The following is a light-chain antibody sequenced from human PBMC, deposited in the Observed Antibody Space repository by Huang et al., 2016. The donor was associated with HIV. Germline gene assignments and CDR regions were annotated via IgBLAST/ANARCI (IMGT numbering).Light chain of an antibody. CDR3: QQSGTSPA. CDR2: GAS. V-gene: IGKV3-20*01. CDR1: QSVTSS. Sequence: EIVLTQSPGTLSLSPGERATLSCRASQSVTSSLAWYQQKPGQAPRLLIYGASNRATDIPDRFSGSGSGTDFTLTISRLEPEEFAVYYCQQSGTSPAFGGGTKVEIK. J-gene: IGKJ4*01.